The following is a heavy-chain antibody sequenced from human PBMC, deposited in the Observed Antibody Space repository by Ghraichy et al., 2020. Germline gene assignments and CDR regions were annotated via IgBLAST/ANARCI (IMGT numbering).Heavy chain of an antibody. J-gene: IGHJ4*02. CDR1: GGSISSGGYY. Sequence: SETLSLTCTVSGGSISSGGYYWSWIRQHPGKGLEWIGYIYYSGSTYYNPSLKSRVTISVDTSKNQFSLKLSSVTAADTAVYYCARARPSSSSVYFDYWGQGTLVTVSS. V-gene: IGHV4-31*03. CDR3: ARARPSSSSVYFDY. D-gene: IGHD6-13*01. CDR2: IYYSGST.